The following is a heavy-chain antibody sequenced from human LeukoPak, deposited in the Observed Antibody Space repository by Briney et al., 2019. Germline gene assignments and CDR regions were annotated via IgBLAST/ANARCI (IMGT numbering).Heavy chain of an antibody. CDR1: GGSISSYY. CDR3: ARTLEASIYYYMDV. CDR2: IYTSGST. Sequence: SETLSLTCTVSGGSISSYYWSWIRQPAGKGLEWIGRIYTSGSTNYNPSLKSRVTMSVDTSKNQFSLKLSSVTAADTAVYYCARTLEASIYYYMDVWGKGTTVTVSS. J-gene: IGHJ6*03. D-gene: IGHD5-24*01. V-gene: IGHV4-4*07.